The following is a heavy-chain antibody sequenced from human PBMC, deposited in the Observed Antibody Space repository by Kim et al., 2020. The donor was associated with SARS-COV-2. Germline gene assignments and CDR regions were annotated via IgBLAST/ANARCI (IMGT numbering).Heavy chain of an antibody. Sequence: GGSLRLSCAASGFIFSRYVMTWVRQAPGKGPEWVSVISGSGSTTHYADSVKGRFTVSRDNSRNTVYLQMNSLRAEDTAIYYCAKGDYGGIFEHWGQGTLVTVSS. CDR2: ISGSGSTT. CDR3: AKGDYGGIFEH. D-gene: IGHD4-17*01. V-gene: IGHV3-23*01. J-gene: IGHJ4*02. CDR1: GFIFSRYV.